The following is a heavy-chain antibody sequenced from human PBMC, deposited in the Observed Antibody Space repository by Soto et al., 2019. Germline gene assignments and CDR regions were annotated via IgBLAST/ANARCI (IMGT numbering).Heavy chain of an antibody. CDR1: GGSISSSDHY. J-gene: IGHJ4*02. V-gene: IGHV4-39*01. D-gene: IGHD3-16*01. CDR3: ARPSFGGVTPFVY. Sequence: QLELQESGPGLVKTSETLSLTCTVSGGSISSSDHYWGWIRQPPGKGLEWIGSIYNSGITYYNPSLTSRVTISVDTSKNQFSLKLNSVTAADTAVYFCARPSFGGVTPFVYWGQGTLVTVSS. CDR2: IYNSGIT.